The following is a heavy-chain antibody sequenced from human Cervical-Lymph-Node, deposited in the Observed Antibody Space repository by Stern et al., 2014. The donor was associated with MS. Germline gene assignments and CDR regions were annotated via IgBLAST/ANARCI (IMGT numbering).Heavy chain of an antibody. CDR1: GFSLSASGMS. V-gene: IGHV2-70*01. J-gene: IGHJ4*02. Sequence: QVTLKESGPALVKPTQTLTLTCTFSGFSLSASGMSVSWIRQPPGKALEWVALIDWDDDKFYTTSLKTRLTVSKDTSKNQVVLTMTNMDPVDTANYYCARGRGYSYGWYYFDYWGQGTLITVSS. D-gene: IGHD5-18*01. CDR3: ARGRGYSYGWYYFDY. CDR2: IDWDDDK.